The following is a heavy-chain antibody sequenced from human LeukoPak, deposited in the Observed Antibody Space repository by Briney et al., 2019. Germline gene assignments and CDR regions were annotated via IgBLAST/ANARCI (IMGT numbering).Heavy chain of an antibody. CDR2: IYSGGST. V-gene: IGHV3-66*01. J-gene: IGHJ4*02. D-gene: IGHD6-13*01. Sequence: PGGSLRLSCAASGFTVSSNCMSWVRQAPGKGLEWVSVIYSGGSTYYADSVKGRFTISRDNSKNTLYLQMNSLRAEDTAVYYCARDSVAAGVDYWGQGTLVTVSS. CDR1: GFTVSSNC. CDR3: ARDSVAAGVDY.